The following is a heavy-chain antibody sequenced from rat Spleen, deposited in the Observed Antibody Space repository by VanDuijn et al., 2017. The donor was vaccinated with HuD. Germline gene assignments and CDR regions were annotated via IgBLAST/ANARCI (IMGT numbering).Heavy chain of an antibody. D-gene: IGHD5-1*01. CDR3: ARAPGNGYVMDA. J-gene: IGHJ4*01. Sequence: QVQLMESGPGLVQPSETLSLTCTVSGFSLTNYSVHWVRQSPGKGLEWVGVMWRSGSTEYNSALKSRLCISRDTSKNHIFLKMNSLQSEDTTTYYCARAPGNGYVMDAWGQGASVTVSS. CDR1: GFSLTNYS. CDR2: MWRSGST. V-gene: IGHV2-45*01.